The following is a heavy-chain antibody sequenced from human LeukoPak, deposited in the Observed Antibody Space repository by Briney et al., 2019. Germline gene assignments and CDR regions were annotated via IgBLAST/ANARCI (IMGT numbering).Heavy chain of an antibody. CDR3: ARDRVRYSYGGVQDYFDY. J-gene: IGHJ4*02. D-gene: IGHD5-18*01. V-gene: IGHV4-4*07. CDR2: IYTSGST. CDR1: GGSISSYY. Sequence: SETLSLTCTVSGGSISSYYWSWIWQPAGKGLEWIGRIYTSGSTNYNPSLKSRVTMSVDTSKNQFSLKLSSVTAADTAVYYCARDRVRYSYGGVQDYFDYWGQGTLVTVSS.